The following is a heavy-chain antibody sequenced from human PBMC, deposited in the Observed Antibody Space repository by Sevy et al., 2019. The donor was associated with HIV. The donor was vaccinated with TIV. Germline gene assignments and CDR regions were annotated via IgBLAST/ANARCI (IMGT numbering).Heavy chain of an antibody. CDR2: IIPIFGTA. CDR1: GGTFSSYA. J-gene: IGHJ6*02. Sequence: SVKVSCKASGGTFSSYAISWVRQAPGQGLEWMGGIIPIFGTANYAQKFQGRVTITADESTSTAYMELSSLRSEDTAVYYCAREVGIVASTSYYGMDVWGQGTTVTVSS. V-gene: IGHV1-69*13. D-gene: IGHD2-2*03. CDR3: AREVGIVASTSYYGMDV.